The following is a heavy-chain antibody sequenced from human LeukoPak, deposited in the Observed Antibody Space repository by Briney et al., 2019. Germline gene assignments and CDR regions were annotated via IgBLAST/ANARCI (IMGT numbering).Heavy chain of an antibody. V-gene: IGHV3-23*01. Sequence: GGSLRLSCAASRFTFSTYWMHWVRQAPGKGLEWVSVVSGTGGRTYYADSVKGRFTISRDNSKNTLYLQMNSLRAEDTALYYCVKASSSSPQYNWFDAWGQGTLVTVSS. D-gene: IGHD6-6*01. CDR1: RFTFSTYW. CDR2: VSGTGGRT. J-gene: IGHJ5*02. CDR3: VKASSSSPQYNWFDA.